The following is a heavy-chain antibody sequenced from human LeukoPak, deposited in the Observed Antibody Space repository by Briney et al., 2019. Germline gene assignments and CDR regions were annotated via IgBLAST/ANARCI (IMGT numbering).Heavy chain of an antibody. CDR2: IQYDGSNE. V-gene: IGHV3-30*02. D-gene: IGHD2-8*01. Sequence: PGGSLRLSCLASGFTFSSYGMHWVRQAPGKGLEWVAYIQYDGSNEQYADSVKGRFSISRDSSKNILYLQMNSLRAEDTAVYYCAKDRCSNGVGCYYYYMDVWGKGTTVTISS. CDR1: GFTFSSYG. CDR3: AKDRCSNGVGCYYYYMDV. J-gene: IGHJ6*03.